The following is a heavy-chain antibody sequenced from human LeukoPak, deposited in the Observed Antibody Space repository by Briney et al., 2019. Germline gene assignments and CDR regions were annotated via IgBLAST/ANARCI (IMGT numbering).Heavy chain of an antibody. CDR2: IYPGDSDT. J-gene: IGHJ4*02. CDR3: ARQEFGGYSGYAMFDY. D-gene: IGHD5-12*01. Sequence: LGESLKISCKGSGYSFTSYWIGWVRQLPGKGLEWMGIIYPGDSDTRYSPSFQGQVTISADKSISTAYLQWSSLKASDTAMYYCARQEFGGYSGYAMFDYWGQGTLVTVSS. V-gene: IGHV5-51*01. CDR1: GYSFTSYW.